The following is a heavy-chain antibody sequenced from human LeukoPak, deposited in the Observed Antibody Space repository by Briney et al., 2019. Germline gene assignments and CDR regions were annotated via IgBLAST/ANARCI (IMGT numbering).Heavy chain of an antibody. Sequence: PGGSLRLSCAASGFTFSTYSMNWVRQAPGEGLEWVSAISSSSSYIYYADSLKGRFTISRDNAKNSLYLQMNSLSAEDTAVYYCARIQLNSYYYYMDVWGKGTTVTVS. J-gene: IGHJ6*03. V-gene: IGHV3-21*01. D-gene: IGHD2-2*01. CDR2: ISSSSSYI. CDR3: ARIQLNSYYYYMDV. CDR1: GFTFSTYS.